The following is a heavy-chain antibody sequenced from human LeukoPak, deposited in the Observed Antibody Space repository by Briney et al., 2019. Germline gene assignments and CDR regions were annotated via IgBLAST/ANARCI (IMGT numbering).Heavy chain of an antibody. CDR3: ARDRGSIAAPGNRNFDY. CDR2: TYYRSKWYN. D-gene: IGHD6-13*01. V-gene: IGHV6-1*01. Sequence: SQTLSLTCAISGDIVSSNSAAWNWIRQSPSRGLEWLGRTYYRSKWYNDYAVSVKSRITINPDTSKNQFSLQLNSVTPEDTAVYYCARDRGSIAAPGNRNFDYWGQGTLVTVSS. J-gene: IGHJ4*02. CDR1: GDIVSSNSAA.